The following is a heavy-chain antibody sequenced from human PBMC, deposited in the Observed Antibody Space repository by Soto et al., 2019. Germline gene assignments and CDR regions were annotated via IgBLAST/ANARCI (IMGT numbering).Heavy chain of an antibody. CDR2: ISYDGSNK. CDR1: GFTFSSYG. V-gene: IGHV3-30*18. J-gene: IGHJ6*02. D-gene: IGHD1-26*01. CDR3: AKDPSWQGGGYYYYGMDV. Sequence: QVQLVESGGGVVQPGRSLRLSCAASGFTFSSYGMHWVRQAPGKGLVWVAVISYDGSNKYYADSVKGRFTISRDNSKNTLYLQMNSLRAEDTAVYYCAKDPSWQGGGYYYYGMDVWGQGTTVTVSS.